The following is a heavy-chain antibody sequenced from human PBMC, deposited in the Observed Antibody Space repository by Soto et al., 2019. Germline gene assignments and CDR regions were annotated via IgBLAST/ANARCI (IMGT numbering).Heavy chain of an antibody. D-gene: IGHD2-2*01. V-gene: IGHV1-69*02. CDR1: GGTFSSYT. CDR3: ARGGGDIVVVPAAMLDWFDP. Sequence: ASVKVSCKASGGTFSSYTISWVRQAPGQGLEWMGRIIPILGIANYAQKFQGRVTITADKSTSTAYMELSSLRSEDTAVYYCARGGGDIVVVPAAMLDWFDPWGQGTLVTVSS. CDR2: IIPILGIA. J-gene: IGHJ5*02.